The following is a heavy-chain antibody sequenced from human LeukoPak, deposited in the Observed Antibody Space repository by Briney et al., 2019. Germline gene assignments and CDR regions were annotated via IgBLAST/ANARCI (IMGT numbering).Heavy chain of an antibody. CDR1: GFTFSSYS. CDR3: AREHYYYDSSGYSESHYFDY. J-gene: IGHJ4*02. Sequence: PGGSLRLSCAASGFTFSSYSMNWVRQAPGKGLEWVSSISSSSSYIYYADSVKGRFTISRDNAKNSLYLQMNSLRAEDTAVYYCAREHYYYDSSGYSESHYFDYWGQGSLVTVSS. V-gene: IGHV3-21*01. CDR2: ISSSSSYI. D-gene: IGHD3-22*01.